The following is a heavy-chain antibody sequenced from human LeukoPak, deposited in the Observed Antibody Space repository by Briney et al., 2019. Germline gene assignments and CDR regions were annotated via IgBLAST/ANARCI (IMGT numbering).Heavy chain of an antibody. Sequence: GGSLRLSCAASGFSFSDAWMSWVRQIPGKGLEWVGRIESKTDGGTTDYAAPVKGRFTISRDNSTNTLYLQMNSLKSEDTAVYYCTTYGSGRKFDYWGQGILVTVSS. V-gene: IGHV3-15*04. CDR2: IESKTDGGTT. J-gene: IGHJ4*02. CDR1: GFSFSDAW. CDR3: TTYGSGRKFDY. D-gene: IGHD3-10*01.